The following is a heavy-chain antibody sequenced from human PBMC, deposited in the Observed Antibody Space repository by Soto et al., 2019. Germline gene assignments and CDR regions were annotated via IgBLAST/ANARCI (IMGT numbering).Heavy chain of an antibody. V-gene: IGHV3-23*01. D-gene: IGHD5-12*01. CDR2: ITGSDGRT. J-gene: IGHJ4*02. CDR3: AKTPAATIRVGFDY. Sequence: EVQLLESGGGLVQPGGSLRLSCAASGFTFATYTMSWVRQTPGKGLEWVSAITGSDGRTYYADSVKGRFTISRDNSKNPLYLQMNSLGAGDTALYYCAKTPAATIRVGFDYWGQGTLVTVSS. CDR1: GFTFATYT.